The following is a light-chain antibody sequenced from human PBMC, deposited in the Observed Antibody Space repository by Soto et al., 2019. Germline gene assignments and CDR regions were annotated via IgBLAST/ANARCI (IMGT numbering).Light chain of an antibody. Sequence: VLTQSPATITVSPGERVTLCCRASQNLHSFLNWYQQRPGQAPRPLIYDGSKRAAGVPDRISGDGSGTDYTLTISSLEPEDFAVYYCQQRTRWPKTFGQGTRLETK. CDR2: DGS. CDR3: QQRTRWPKT. CDR1: QNLHSF. J-gene: IGKJ5*01. V-gene: IGKV3-11*01.